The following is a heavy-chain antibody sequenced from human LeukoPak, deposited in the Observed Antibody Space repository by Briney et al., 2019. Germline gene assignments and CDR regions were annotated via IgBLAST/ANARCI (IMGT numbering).Heavy chain of an antibody. CDR1: GGSISSSNW. V-gene: IGHV4-4*02. CDR3: ARGFEAFDY. D-gene: IGHD3-9*01. CDR2: IYNSGST. Sequence: SGTLSLTCAVSGGSISSSNWWSWVRQPPGKGLEWIGEIYNSGSTNYNPSLESRVTISVDKSKNQFSLKLTSVTAADTAVYYCARGFEAFDYWGQGTLVTVSS. J-gene: IGHJ4*02.